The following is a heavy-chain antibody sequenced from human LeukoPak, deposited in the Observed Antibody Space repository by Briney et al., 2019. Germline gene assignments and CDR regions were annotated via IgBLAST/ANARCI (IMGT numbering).Heavy chain of an antibody. Sequence: PGGSLRLSCVGSGFTITNYWMHWVRQAPGTGLVWVSRIHPDGSITTYADSVKGRFTISRDNAKNTLYLQMNSLRAEDTAVYYCAPQQLYSPYNWFDPWGQGTLVTVSS. CDR2: IHPDGSIT. J-gene: IGHJ5*02. CDR1: GFTITNYW. V-gene: IGHV3-74*03. D-gene: IGHD2-2*02. CDR3: APQQLYSPYNWFDP.